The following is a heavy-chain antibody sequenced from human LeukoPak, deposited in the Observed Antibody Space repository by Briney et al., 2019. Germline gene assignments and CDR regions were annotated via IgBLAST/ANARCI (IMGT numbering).Heavy chain of an antibody. V-gene: IGHV3-48*04. D-gene: IGHD3-10*02. J-gene: IGHJ6*04. Sequence: GGSPRLSCAASGFTFSNYNMNWVRQAPGKGLEWVSYISLSTSSIYYADSVKGRFTISRDNAKNSLYLQMNSLRAEDTAVYYCAELGITMIGGVWGKGTTVTISS. CDR3: AELGITMIGGV. CDR2: ISLSTSSI. CDR1: GFTFSNYN.